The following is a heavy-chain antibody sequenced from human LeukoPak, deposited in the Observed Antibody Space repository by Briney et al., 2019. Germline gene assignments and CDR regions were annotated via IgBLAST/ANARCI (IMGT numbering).Heavy chain of an antibody. CDR2: IRSKANSYAT. J-gene: IGHJ5*02. Sequence: GGSLRLSCAASGFTFSGSAMHWVRQASGKGLEWVGRIRSKANSYATAYAASVKGRFTISRDDSKNTAYLQMSSLKTEDTAVYYCTRPTSLALGRGFDPWGQGTLVTVSS. CDR3: TRPTSLALGRGFDP. D-gene: IGHD3-10*01. V-gene: IGHV3-73*01. CDR1: GFTFSGSA.